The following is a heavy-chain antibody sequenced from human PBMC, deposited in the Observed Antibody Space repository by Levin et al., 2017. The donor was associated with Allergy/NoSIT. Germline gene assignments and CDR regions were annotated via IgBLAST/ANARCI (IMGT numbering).Heavy chain of an antibody. CDR2: ISSSSSTI. CDR3: ARDLLRTYYYGSGSPNPFDY. J-gene: IGHJ4*02. CDR1: GFTFSSYS. D-gene: IGHD3-10*01. V-gene: IGHV3-48*01. Sequence: GGSLRLSCAASGFTFSSYSMNWVRQAPGKGLEWVSYISSSSSTIYYADSVKGRFTISRDNAKNSLYLQMNSLRAEDTAVYYCARDLLRTYYYGSGSPNPFDYWGQGTLVTVSS.